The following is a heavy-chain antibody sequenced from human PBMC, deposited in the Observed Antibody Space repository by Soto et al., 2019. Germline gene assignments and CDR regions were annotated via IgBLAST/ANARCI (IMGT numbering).Heavy chain of an antibody. V-gene: IGHV1-69*12. J-gene: IGHJ4*02. Sequence: QVQLVQSGAEVKKPGSSVKVSCKASGGTFSSYAISWVRQAPGQGLEWMGGIIPIFGTADYAQKFQGRVTMTADESTSAAYMELSSLRSEDTAVYYGAGHGYGYGYLLDCWGQGALVTVSS. CDR1: GGTFSSYA. CDR2: IIPIFGTA. D-gene: IGHD5-18*01. CDR3: AGHGYGYGYLLDC.